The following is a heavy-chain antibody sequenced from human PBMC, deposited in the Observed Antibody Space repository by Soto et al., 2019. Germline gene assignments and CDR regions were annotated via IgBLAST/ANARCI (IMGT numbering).Heavy chain of an antibody. CDR2: INHSGST. V-gene: IGHV4-34*01. D-gene: IGHD3-3*01. CDR1: GGSFSGYY. CDR3: ANTYYNFWSGFYRGYYFDF. Sequence: QVHLQQWGAGLLKPSETLSLTCAVYGGSFSGYYWSWIRQPPGKGLEWIGEINHSGSTNYNPSLKSRVTISVDTSKNQFSLKLSSVTAEDTAVYFCANTYYNFWSGFYRGYYFDFWGQGTLVSVSS. J-gene: IGHJ4*02.